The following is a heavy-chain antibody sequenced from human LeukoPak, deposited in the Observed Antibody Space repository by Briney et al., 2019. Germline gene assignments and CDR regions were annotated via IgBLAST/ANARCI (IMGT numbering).Heavy chain of an antibody. CDR3: ARDGSYNYGGSASPPLDY. CDR1: GGSFSAYY. Sequence: SETLSLNCAVYGGSFSAYYWTWIRQLPGKGLEWIRDINTSGSTNYNPSLKSRVTISVDTSKNQFSLKLTSVTAADTAVYFCARDGSYNYGGSASPPLDYWGQGTLVTVSS. J-gene: IGHJ4*02. V-gene: IGHV4-34*01. D-gene: IGHD4-23*01. CDR2: INTSGST.